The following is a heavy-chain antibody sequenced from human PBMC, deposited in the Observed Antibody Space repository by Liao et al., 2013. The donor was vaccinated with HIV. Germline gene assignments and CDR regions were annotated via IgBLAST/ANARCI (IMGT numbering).Heavy chain of an antibody. Sequence: QVQLQESGPGLVKPSETLSLTCTVSGVSISSYYWNWIRQPAGQGLEWIGHIYTSGSTDYNPSLKGRLTMSLDTSTNQFSLNLSYVTAADTAFYYCARGRAWGRGCFLYILGVQGTMVTVSS. V-gene: IGHV4-4*07. CDR2: IYTSGST. J-gene: IGHJ3*01. D-gene: IGHD3-9*01. CDR1: GVSISSYY. CDR3: ARGRAWGRGCFLYIL.